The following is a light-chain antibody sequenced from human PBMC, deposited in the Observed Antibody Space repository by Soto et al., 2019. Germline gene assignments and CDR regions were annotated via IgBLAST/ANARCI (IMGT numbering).Light chain of an antibody. J-gene: IGLJ1*01. CDR1: SSDVGGYNL. CDR2: EVS. Sequence: QSVLTQPASVSGSPGQSITISCTGASSDVGGYNLVSWYQQHPGKAPKLMIYEVSKRPSGVSNRFSGSKSGSTASLTIPGLQAEDEADYYCCSYAGSSTYVFGTGTKVTVL. CDR3: CSYAGSSTYV. V-gene: IGLV2-23*02.